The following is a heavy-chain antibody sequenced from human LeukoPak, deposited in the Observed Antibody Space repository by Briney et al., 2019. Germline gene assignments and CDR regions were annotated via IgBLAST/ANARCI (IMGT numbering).Heavy chain of an antibody. J-gene: IGHJ4*02. CDR1: GFTFYDYG. CDR3: ATRRGYYGSGSSYYFDY. D-gene: IGHD3-10*01. CDR2: INWNGGST. Sequence: GGSLRLSCAASGFTFYDYGMSWVRQAPGKGLEWVSGINWNGGSTVYADSVKGRFTISRDNAKNSLYLQMNSLRAEGTALYYCATRRGYYGSGSSYYFDYWGQGTLVTVSS. V-gene: IGHV3-20*04.